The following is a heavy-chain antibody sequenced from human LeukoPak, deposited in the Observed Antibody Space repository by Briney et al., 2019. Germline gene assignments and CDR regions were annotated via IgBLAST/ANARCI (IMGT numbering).Heavy chain of an antibody. CDR3: ARGRWELFF. CDR1: GFTFTTYW. J-gene: IGHJ4*02. V-gene: IGHV3-7*01. D-gene: IGHD1-26*01. Sequence: GGSLRLSCAASGFTFTTYWMTWVRQAPGKGLEWVANINQDGTEKHYVDSVKGRFTISRDNAKNSLYLQIDSLRPDDTALYYCARGRWELFFWGQGTLVTVSS. CDR2: INQDGTEK.